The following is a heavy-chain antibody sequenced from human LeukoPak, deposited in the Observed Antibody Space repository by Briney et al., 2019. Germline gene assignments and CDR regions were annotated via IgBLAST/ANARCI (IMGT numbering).Heavy chain of an antibody. J-gene: IGHJ4*02. CDR2: ISGSGGST. Sequence: GRSLRLSCAASGFTFSSYAMSWVRQAPGKGLEWVSAISGSGGSTYYADSVKGRFTISRDNSKNTLYLQMNSLRAEDTAVYYCAKGPRYGDYYFDYWGQGTLVTVSS. D-gene: IGHD4-17*01. CDR1: GFTFSSYA. V-gene: IGHV3-23*01. CDR3: AKGPRYGDYYFDY.